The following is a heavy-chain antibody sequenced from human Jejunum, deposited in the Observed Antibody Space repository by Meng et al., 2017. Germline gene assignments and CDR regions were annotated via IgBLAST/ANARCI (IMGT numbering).Heavy chain of an antibody. CDR1: GFTFSNYA. J-gene: IGHJ3*02. CDR3: ARRDKLGADPLDALDI. V-gene: IGHV3-30*01. Sequence: GGSLRLSCAASGFTFSNYAMHWVRQAPGKGLEWVSIISYDGSYKNYADSVEGRFTISRDNSKNTLYLQMNSLSTDDMAVYYCARRDKLGADPLDALDIWGQGTVVTVSS. D-gene: IGHD3-16*01. CDR2: ISYDGSYK.